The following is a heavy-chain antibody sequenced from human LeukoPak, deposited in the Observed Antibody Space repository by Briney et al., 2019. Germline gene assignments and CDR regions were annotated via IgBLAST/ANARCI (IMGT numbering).Heavy chain of an antibody. CDR1: GFTFSSYA. V-gene: IGHV3-30*04. Sequence: GGSLRLSCAASGFTFSSYAMHWVRQAPGKGLEWVAVISYDGSNKYYADSVKGRFTISRDNSKNTLYLQMNSLRAEDTAVYYCARGYDYGGKGFDYWGQGTLVTVSS. CDR2: ISYDGSNK. CDR3: ARGYDYGGKGFDY. J-gene: IGHJ4*02. D-gene: IGHD4-23*01.